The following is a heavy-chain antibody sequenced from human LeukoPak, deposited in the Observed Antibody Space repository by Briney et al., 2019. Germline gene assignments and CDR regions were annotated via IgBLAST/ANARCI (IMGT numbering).Heavy chain of an antibody. D-gene: IGHD2-15*01. CDR3: ARVVGSRSAWFDP. J-gene: IGHJ5*02. CDR2: IYHSGST. V-gene: IGHV4-38-2*02. CDR1: GYSISSGYY. Sequence: PSETLSLTCTVSGYSISSGYYWGWIRQPPGKGLEWIGSIYHSGSTSYNLSLKSRVTISVDTSKNQFSLKLSSVTAADTAVYYCARVVGSRSAWFDPWGQGTLVTVSS.